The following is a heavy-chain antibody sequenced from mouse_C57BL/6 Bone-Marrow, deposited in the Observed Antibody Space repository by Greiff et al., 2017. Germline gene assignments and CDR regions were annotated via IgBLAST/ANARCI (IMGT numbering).Heavy chain of an antibody. Sequence: EVQLQQSGGDLVKPGGSLKLSCAASGFTFSSYGMSWVRQTPDKRLEWVATISSGGSYTYYPDSVKGRFTISRDNAKNTLYLQMSSLKSEDTAMYYCARRDGYYPYWGQGTLVTVSA. D-gene: IGHD2-3*01. V-gene: IGHV5-6*01. CDR2: ISSGGSYT. CDR1: GFTFSSYG. CDR3: ARRDGYYPY. J-gene: IGHJ3*01.